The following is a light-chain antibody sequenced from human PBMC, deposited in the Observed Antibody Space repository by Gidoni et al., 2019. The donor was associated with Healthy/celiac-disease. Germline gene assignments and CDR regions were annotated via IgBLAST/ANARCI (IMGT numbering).Light chain of an antibody. Sequence: QMTQSPTSLSASVGDRVTITCRASQSISSYLNWYQQKPGKAPKLLIYAASSLQSGVPSRFSGSGSGTDFTLTISSLQPEDFATYYCQQSYSTPYTFGQXTKLEIK. CDR3: QQSYSTPYT. CDR1: QSISSY. J-gene: IGKJ2*01. V-gene: IGKV1-39*01. CDR2: AAS.